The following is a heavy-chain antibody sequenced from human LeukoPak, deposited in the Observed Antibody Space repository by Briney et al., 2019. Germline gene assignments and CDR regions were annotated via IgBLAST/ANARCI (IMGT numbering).Heavy chain of an antibody. Sequence: SVPTLVNPTQTLTLTCTFSGFSLSTPGLGGACIRQPPGKALEGLTLIFSNDDKRYSPSLKNRLTITKDTAKNQVVLTMTNMDPVDTATYYCAHTANSGWYEFDYWGQGTLVTVSS. V-gene: IGHV2-5*01. CDR2: IFSNDDK. J-gene: IGHJ4*02. CDR3: AHTANSGWYEFDY. D-gene: IGHD6-19*01. CDR1: GFSLSTPGLG.